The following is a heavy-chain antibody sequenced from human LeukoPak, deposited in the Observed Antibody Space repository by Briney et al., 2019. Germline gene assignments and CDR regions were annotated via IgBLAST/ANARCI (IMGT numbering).Heavy chain of an antibody. J-gene: IGHJ4*02. V-gene: IGHV3-15*01. Sequence: GGSLRLSCAASGFTFSNAWMSWVRPAPGKGLEWVGRIKSKTDGGTTDYAAPVKGRFTISRDDSKNTLYLQMNSLKTEHTAVYYCTTDLLLWFGELFPPPDYWGQGTLVTVSS. CDR3: TTDLLLWFGELFPPPDY. CDR2: IKSKTDGGTT. D-gene: IGHD3-10*01. CDR1: GFTFSNAW.